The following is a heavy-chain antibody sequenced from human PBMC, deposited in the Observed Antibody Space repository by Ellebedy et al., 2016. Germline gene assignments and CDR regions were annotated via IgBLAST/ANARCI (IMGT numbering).Heavy chain of an antibody. Sequence: SETLSLTXTVSGSSLRGGTHYWTSIRQSSGKGLGWLGCSFYSGTTNYNPSLKGRVSMSVDTSRNQFSLRLTSVSAADTAVYYCARMGMDWYGEQTFVFYAVDVWGQGTTVAVSS. D-gene: IGHD3/OR15-3a*01. J-gene: IGHJ6*02. V-gene: IGHV4-30-4*01. CDR2: SFYSGTT. CDR3: ARMGMDWYGEQTFVFYAVDV. CDR1: GSSLRGGTHY.